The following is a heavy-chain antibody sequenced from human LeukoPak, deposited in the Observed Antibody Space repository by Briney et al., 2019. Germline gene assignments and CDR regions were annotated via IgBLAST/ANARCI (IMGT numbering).Heavy chain of an antibody. J-gene: IGHJ4*02. CDR3: ATEGDLSYYGFDY. CDR1: GYTFTDYY. CDR2: VDPEDGET. Sequence: ASVKVSCKVSGYTFTDYYMHWVQQAPGKRLEWMGLVDPEDGETIYAEKLQGRVTITADTSTDTAYMELSSLSSEDTAVYYCATEGDLSYYGFDYWGQGTLVTVSS. V-gene: IGHV1-69-2*01. D-gene: IGHD1-26*01.